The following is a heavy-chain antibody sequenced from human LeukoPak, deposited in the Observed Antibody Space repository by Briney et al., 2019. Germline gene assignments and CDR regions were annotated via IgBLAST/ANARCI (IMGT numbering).Heavy chain of an antibody. V-gene: IGHV3-9*01. CDR2: ISWNSGSI. J-gene: IGHJ4*02. CDR1: GFTFDDYA. CDR3: AKDTGRYCSGGSCYGGGFDY. Sequence: PGGSLRLSCAASGFTFDDYAMHWVRQAPGKGLEWVSGISWNSGSIGYADSVKGRFIISRDNAKNSLYLQMNSLRAEDTALYYCAKDTGRYCSGGSCYGGGFDYWGQGTLVTVSS. D-gene: IGHD2-15*01.